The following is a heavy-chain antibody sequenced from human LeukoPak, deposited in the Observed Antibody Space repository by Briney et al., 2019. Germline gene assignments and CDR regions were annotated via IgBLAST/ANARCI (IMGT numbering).Heavy chain of an antibody. CDR1: EFSVGSNY. V-gene: IGHV3-66*01. CDR2: IYSGGST. J-gene: IGHJ3*02. D-gene: IGHD1-26*01. CDR3: AKASEWELQGSGAFDI. Sequence: PGGSLRLSCAASEFSVGSNYMTWVRQAPGKGLEWVSLIYSGGSTYYADSVKGRFTISRDNYKNTLYLQMNSLSAEDTAVYYCAKASEWELQGSGAFDIWGQGTMVTVSS.